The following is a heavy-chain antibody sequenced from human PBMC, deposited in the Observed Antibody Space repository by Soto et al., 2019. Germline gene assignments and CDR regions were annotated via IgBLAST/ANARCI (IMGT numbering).Heavy chain of an antibody. Sequence: GGSLRLSCAASGFTVSSNYMSWVRQAPGKGLEWVSAISGSGGSTYYADSVKGRFTISRDNSKNTLYLQMSSLRAADTAVYYCAKVFDTSGYPFDPFDYWGQGTLVTVSS. D-gene: IGHD3-22*01. CDR1: GFTVSSNY. J-gene: IGHJ4*02. CDR3: AKVFDTSGYPFDPFDY. CDR2: ISGSGGST. V-gene: IGHV3-23*01.